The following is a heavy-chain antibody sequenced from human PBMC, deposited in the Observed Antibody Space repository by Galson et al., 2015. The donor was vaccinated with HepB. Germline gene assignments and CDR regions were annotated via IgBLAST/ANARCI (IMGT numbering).Heavy chain of an antibody. CDR1: GFSFSSYG. Sequence: SLRLSCAASGFSFSSYGMHWVRQAPGKGLEWVAVIWYDGSNKYLADSVKGRFTISRDNAKNTLYLQMNNLRVEDSAVYFCARDYASSWYFNHYYGMDDWGQGTTVTVSS. V-gene: IGHV3-33*01. J-gene: IGHJ6*02. CDR2: IWYDGSNK. D-gene: IGHD6-13*01. CDR3: ARDYASSWYFNHYYGMDD.